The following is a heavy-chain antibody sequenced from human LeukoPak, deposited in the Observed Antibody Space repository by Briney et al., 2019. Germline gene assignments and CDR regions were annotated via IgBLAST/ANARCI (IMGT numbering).Heavy chain of an antibody. CDR3: ARDYGTTYYYDSSGYYRY. J-gene: IGHJ4*02. D-gene: IGHD3-22*01. CDR2: ISSSSSTI. V-gene: IGHV3-48*04. CDR1: GFTFSSYT. Sequence: GGSLRLSCAASGFTFSSYTMNWVRQAPGKGLEWVSYISSSSSTIYYADSVKGRFTISRDNAKNSLYLQMNSLRAEDTAVYYCARDYGTTYYYDSSGYYRYWGQGTLVTVSS.